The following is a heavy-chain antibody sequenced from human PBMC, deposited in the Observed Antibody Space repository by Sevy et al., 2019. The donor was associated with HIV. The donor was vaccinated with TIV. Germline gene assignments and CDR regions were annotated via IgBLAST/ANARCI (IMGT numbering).Heavy chain of an antibody. V-gene: IGHV5-51*01. D-gene: IGHD3-22*01. CDR3: ARQVPSYYYDSSGYYYLNWFDP. CDR1: GYSFTSYW. Sequence: GESLKISCKGPGYSFTSYWIGWVRQMPGKGLEWMGIIYPGDSDTRYSPFFQGQVTISADKSISTAYLQWSSLKASDTAMYYCARQVPSYYYDSSGYYYLNWFDPWGQGTLVTVSS. CDR2: IYPGDSDT. J-gene: IGHJ5*02.